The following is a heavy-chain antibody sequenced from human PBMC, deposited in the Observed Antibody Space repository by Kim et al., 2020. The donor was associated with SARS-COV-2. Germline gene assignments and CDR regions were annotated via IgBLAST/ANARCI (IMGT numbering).Heavy chain of an antibody. CDR3: ARDSKDY. J-gene: IGHJ4*02. Sequence: GGSLRLSCAASGFTFSSYAMHWVRQAPGKGLEWVAVISYDGSNKYYADSVKGRFTISRDNSKNTLYLQMNSLRAEDTAVYYCARDSKDYWGQGTLVTVSS. CDR1: GFTFSSYA. V-gene: IGHV3-30-3*01. CDR2: ISYDGSNK.